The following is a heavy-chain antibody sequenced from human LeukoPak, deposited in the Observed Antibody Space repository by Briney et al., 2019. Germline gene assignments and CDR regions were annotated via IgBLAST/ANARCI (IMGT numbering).Heavy chain of an antibody. Sequence: ASVKVSCKASGYTFTSYDINWVRQATGQGLEWMGWMNPNSGNTGYAQKFQGRVTITRNTSISTAYMELSSLRSEDTAVYYCARDQEGDSSPPDTGFDYWGQGTLVTVSS. J-gene: IGHJ4*02. CDR2: MNPNSGNT. D-gene: IGHD6-13*01. V-gene: IGHV1-8*03. CDR1: GYTFTSYD. CDR3: ARDQEGDSSPPDTGFDY.